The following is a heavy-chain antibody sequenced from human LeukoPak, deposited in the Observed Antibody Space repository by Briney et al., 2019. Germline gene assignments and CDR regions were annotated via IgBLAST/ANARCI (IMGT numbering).Heavy chain of an antibody. CDR3: ATLPLRFLEGIRDY. J-gene: IGHJ4*02. D-gene: IGHD3-3*01. Sequence: ASVKVSCKVSGYTLTELSMHRVRQAPGKGLEWMGGFDPEDGETIYAQKFQGRVTMTEDTSTDTAYMELSSLRSEDTAVYYCATLPLRFLEGIRDYWGQGTLVTVSS. V-gene: IGHV1-24*01. CDR1: GYTLTELS. CDR2: FDPEDGET.